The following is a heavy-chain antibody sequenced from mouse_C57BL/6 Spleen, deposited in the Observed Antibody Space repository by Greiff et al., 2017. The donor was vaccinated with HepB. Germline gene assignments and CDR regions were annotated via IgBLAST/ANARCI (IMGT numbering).Heavy chain of an antibody. Sequence: VQLQQSGAELARPGASVKLSCKASGYTFTSYGISWVKQRTGQGLEWIGEIYPRSGNTYYNEKFKGKATLTADKSSSTAYMELRSLTSEDSAVYFCAREGDGYCSRGYAMDYWGQGTSVTVSS. V-gene: IGHV1-81*01. D-gene: IGHD2-3*01. CDR2: IYPRSGNT. J-gene: IGHJ4*01. CDR1: GYTFTSYG. CDR3: AREGDGYCSRGYAMDY.